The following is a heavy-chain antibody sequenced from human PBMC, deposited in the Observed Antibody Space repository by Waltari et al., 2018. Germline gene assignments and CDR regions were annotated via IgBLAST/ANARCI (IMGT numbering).Heavy chain of an antibody. CDR2: IYAGGGS. D-gene: IGHD3-16*01. V-gene: IGHV3-53*02. Sequence: EVQLVVTGGALIHPGGSLRLSCAGSEVIVRNNYMAWVRQAPGKGLEWVSVIYAGGGSDSADSVRGRFTISRDNSKNTLYLEMNALRPDDTAVYYCATLGAYLGAFEVWGRGTMVTVSS. CDR1: EVIVRNNY. CDR3: ATLGAYLGAFEV. J-gene: IGHJ3*01.